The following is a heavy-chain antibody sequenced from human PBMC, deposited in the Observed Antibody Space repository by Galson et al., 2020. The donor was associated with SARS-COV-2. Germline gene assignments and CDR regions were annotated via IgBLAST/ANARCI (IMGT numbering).Heavy chain of an antibody. CDR2: IKQGSSKV. CDR3: ARDYMYLTLVDY. V-gene: IGHV3-7*03. D-gene: IGHD3-9*01. Sequence: GESLKISCAASGFTFSDYWMSWVRQIPGKGLEWVANIKQGSSKVYYLDSVKGRFTISRDNSKNSLYLQMNSLRPEDTAVYYCARDYMYLTLVDYWGQGTPVTVTS. J-gene: IGHJ4*02. CDR1: GFTFSDYW.